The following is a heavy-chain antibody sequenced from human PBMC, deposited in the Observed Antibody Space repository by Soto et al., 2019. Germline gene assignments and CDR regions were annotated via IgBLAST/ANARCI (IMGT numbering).Heavy chain of an antibody. CDR2: INSNNGNT. V-gene: IGHV1-3*04. CDR3: ARDRVSRRFDY. D-gene: IGHD3-16*02. Sequence: QVHLVQSGAEVRKPGASVKISCKASGYTFTNYAVHRVRQAPGQRLECMGWINSNNGNTKYSQKFQDRVTITRDTSASTVYMELHSLRSEDTAVYYCARDRVSRRFDYWGQGTLVTVSS. CDR1: GYTFTNYA. J-gene: IGHJ4*02.